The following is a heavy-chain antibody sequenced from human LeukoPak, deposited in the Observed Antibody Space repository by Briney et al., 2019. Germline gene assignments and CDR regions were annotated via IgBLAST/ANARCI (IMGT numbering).Heavy chain of an antibody. CDR2: IYTSGGT. D-gene: IGHD2-2*01. Sequence: PSETLSLTCTVSGSISGYYWSWIRQPPGKGLEWIGYIYTSGGTNYNPPLESRVTISVDTSKNQFSLDLSSVTAADTAVYYCARQKCTSTSCLTKNAFDIWGQGTMVTVSS. V-gene: IGHV4-4*09. CDR3: ARQKCTSTSCLTKNAFDI. J-gene: IGHJ3*02. CDR1: GSISGYY.